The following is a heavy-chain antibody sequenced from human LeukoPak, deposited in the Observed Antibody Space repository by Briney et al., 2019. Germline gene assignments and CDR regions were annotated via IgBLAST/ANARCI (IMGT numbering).Heavy chain of an antibody. V-gene: IGHV3-30*02. CDR2: IQNDGSNK. D-gene: IGHD3-10*01. CDR3: AKVQGYYGSGSFYNAADY. Sequence: AGGSLRLSCAASGFTFRSYGMHWVRQAPGKGLEWVAFIQNDGSNKYYADSVKGRFTISRDNSKNTLYLQMNSLRAEDTAVYYCAKVQGYYGSGSFYNAADYWGQGALVTVSS. CDR1: GFTFRSYG. J-gene: IGHJ4*02.